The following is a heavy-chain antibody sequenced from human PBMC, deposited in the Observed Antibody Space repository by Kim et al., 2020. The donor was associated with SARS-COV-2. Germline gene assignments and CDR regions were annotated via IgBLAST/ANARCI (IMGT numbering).Heavy chain of an antibody. CDR3: ATDLLETTVVTGDY. V-gene: IGHV1-24*01. CDR2: FDPEDGET. D-gene: IGHD4-17*01. J-gene: IGHJ4*02. CDR1: GYTLTELS. Sequence: ASVKVSCKVSGYTLTELSMHWVRQAPGKGLEWMGGFDPEDGETVYAQKFQGRVTMTEDTSTDTAYMELSSLRSEDTAVYYCATDLLETTVVTGDYWGQGTLFTVSS.